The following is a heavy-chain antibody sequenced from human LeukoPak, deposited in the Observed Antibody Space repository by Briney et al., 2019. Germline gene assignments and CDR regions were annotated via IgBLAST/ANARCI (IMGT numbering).Heavy chain of an antibody. CDR1: GYTFTSYA. J-gene: IGHJ4*02. CDR3: ARAGVVEMATIGFDY. V-gene: IGHV1-3*01. CDR2: INAGNGQT. Sequence: ASVKVSCEASGYTFTSYAIHWVRQAPGQRLEWMGWINAGNGQTKYSQKFQRRVTITRDTSASTAYMELSSLRSEDTAVYYCARAGVVEMATIGFDYWGQGTLVTVSS. D-gene: IGHD5-24*01.